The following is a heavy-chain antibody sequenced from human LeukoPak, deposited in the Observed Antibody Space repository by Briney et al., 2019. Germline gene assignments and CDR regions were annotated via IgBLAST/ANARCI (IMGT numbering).Heavy chain of an antibody. V-gene: IGHV1-69*05. J-gene: IGHJ4*02. CDR3: ARVGQGQLAAAAPSWDY. CDR1: GGTFSSYA. Sequence: GASVKVSCKASGGTFSSYAISWVRQAPGQGLEWMGGIIPIFGTANYAQKFQGRVTITTDESTSTAYMELSSLRSEDTAVYYCARVGQGQLAAAAPSWDYWGQGTLVTVPS. CDR2: IIPIFGTA. D-gene: IGHD6-13*01.